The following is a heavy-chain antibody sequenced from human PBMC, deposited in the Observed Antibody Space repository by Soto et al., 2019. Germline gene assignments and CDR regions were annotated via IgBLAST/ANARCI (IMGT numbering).Heavy chain of an antibody. D-gene: IGHD2-8*02. J-gene: IGHJ4*02. CDR2: INHSGST. CDR3: ARDKITGFFDY. V-gene: IGHV4-34*01. Sequence: QVQLQQWGVGLLKPSETLSLTCAVYGGSFSGYYWTWIRQPPGTGLEWIGEINHSGSTNYNPSLKSRVTISVDTCKNQFSLKLTSVTAADTAVYYCARDKITGFFDYWGQGTLVTVSS. CDR1: GGSFSGYY.